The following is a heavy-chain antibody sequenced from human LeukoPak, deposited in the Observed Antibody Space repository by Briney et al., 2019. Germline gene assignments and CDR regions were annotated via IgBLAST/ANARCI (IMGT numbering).Heavy chain of an antibody. V-gene: IGHV1-2*02. Sequence: ASVKVSCKASGYIFTKYYIHWVRQAPGQGPEWMGWMNPTSGATNYAQKFQGRVTMTRDTSLNTAYMELSSLRSDDTAIYYCARLQWLERKFDPWGQGTLVTVSS. CDR2: MNPTSGAT. D-gene: IGHD6-19*01. CDR3: ARLQWLERKFDP. CDR1: GYIFTKYY. J-gene: IGHJ5*02.